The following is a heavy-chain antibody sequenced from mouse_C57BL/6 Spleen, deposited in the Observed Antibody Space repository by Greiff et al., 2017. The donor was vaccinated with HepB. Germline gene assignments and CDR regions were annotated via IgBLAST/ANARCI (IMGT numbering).Heavy chain of an antibody. CDR2: INPSTGGT. CDR3: ARSDYYGSSSYYFDY. D-gene: IGHD1-1*01. Sequence: VQLKQSGPELVKPGASVKISCKASGYSFTGYYMNWVKQSPEKSLEWIGEINPSTGGTTYNQKFKAKATLTVDKSSSTAYMQLKSLTSEDSAVDYCARSDYYGSSSYYFDYWGQGTTLTVSS. J-gene: IGHJ2*01. CDR1: GYSFTGYY. V-gene: IGHV1-42*01.